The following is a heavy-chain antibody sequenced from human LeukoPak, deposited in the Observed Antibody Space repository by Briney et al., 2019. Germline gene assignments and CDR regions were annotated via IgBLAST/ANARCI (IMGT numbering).Heavy chain of an antibody. CDR1: GYTLTELS. D-gene: IGHD2-2*01. CDR3: AKVGPQYCSTTSCYFDY. J-gene: IGHJ4*02. CDR2: FDPEDGET. Sequence: ASVKVSCKVSGYTLTELSMHWVRQAPGKGLEWMGGFDPEDGETIYAQKFQGRVTMTEDTSTDTAYMELSSLRSEDTAVYYCAKVGPQYCSTTSCYFDYWGQGTLVTVSS. V-gene: IGHV1-24*01.